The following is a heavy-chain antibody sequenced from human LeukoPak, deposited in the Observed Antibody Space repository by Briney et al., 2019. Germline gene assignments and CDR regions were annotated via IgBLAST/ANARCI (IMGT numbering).Heavy chain of an antibody. Sequence: SKALSATCAVDGRSFSGYYWRWIRQPPEKGLDWSGEINHSGSTNYNPSLKSRVTISVDTSKNQFSLKLSSVTAADTAVYYCARGAATGYYFDYWGQGILVTVSS. CDR1: GRSFSGYY. J-gene: IGHJ4*02. D-gene: IGHD6-25*01. CDR3: ARGAATGYYFDY. V-gene: IGHV4-34*01. CDR2: INHSGST.